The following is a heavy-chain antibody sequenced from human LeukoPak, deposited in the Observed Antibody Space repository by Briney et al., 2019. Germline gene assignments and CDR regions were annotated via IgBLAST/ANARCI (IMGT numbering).Heavy chain of an antibody. J-gene: IGHJ4*02. Sequence: AASVKVSCKASGYTFTSYGISWVRQAPGQGLEWMGWISAYYGNINYVQKLQGRITMTTETSTSTAYMELSSLRSEDTAVYYCARGRYDSSGLEKYYFDYWGQGTLVTVSS. V-gene: IGHV1-18*01. CDR3: ARGRYDSSGLEKYYFDY. CDR1: GYTFTSYG. CDR2: ISAYYGNI. D-gene: IGHD3-22*01.